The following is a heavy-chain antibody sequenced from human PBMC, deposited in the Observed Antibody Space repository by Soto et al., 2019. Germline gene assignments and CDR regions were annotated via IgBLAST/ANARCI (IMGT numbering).Heavy chain of an antibody. CDR3: ADTFYYDNSGYPF. Sequence: SETLSLTCSVSGGSISSTSYYWGWIRQPPGKGLDWIGSIYYSGSTYYNPSLKSRVTISVDTSKNQFSLKLNSVTPADTAAYYGADTFYYDNSGYPFWGQGTPVTVSS. V-gene: IGHV4-39*01. D-gene: IGHD3-22*01. CDR2: IYYSGST. CDR1: GGSISSTSYY. J-gene: IGHJ4*02.